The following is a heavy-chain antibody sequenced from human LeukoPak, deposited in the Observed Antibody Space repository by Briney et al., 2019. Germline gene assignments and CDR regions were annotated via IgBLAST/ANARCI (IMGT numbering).Heavy chain of an antibody. V-gene: IGHV4-59*11. CDR2: ISNSGSS. CDR1: GGSISSHY. Sequence: SETLSLTCTVSGGSISSHYWTWIRQSPVKGLEWIGDISNSGSSSYNPSLKSRVTISIDTSKNQFSLKLSSVTAADTAVYYCGRDALVGYFSYYYMDVWGKGTTVTVSS. CDR3: GRDALVGYFSYYYMDV. D-gene: IGHD2-15*01. J-gene: IGHJ6*03.